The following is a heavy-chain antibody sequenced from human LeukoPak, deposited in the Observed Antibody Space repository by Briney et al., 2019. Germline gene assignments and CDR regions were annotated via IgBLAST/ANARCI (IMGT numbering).Heavy chain of an antibody. V-gene: IGHV4-31*03. D-gene: IGHD2-21*01. CDR1: GGSISSGGYY. Sequence: PSETLSLTCTVSGGSISSGGYYWSWIRQHPGKGLERIGYIYYSGSTYYNPSLKSRLTISVDTSKNRFSLKLSSVTAADTAVYYCARDRRGVDYYYGMDVWGKGTTVTVSS. CDR2: IYYSGST. J-gene: IGHJ6*04. CDR3: ARDRRGVDYYYGMDV.